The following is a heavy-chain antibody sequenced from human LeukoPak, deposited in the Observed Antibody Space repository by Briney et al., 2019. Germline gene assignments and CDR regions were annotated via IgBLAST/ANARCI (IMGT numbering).Heavy chain of an antibody. D-gene: IGHD2-2*02. CDR2: IYYSGST. CDR3: ARGHRSQTRYCSSTSCYKGGLYYYGMDV. J-gene: IGHJ6*02. Sequence: PSETLSLTCTVSGGSISSGDYYWSWIRQPPGKGLEWIGYIYYSGSTNYNPSLKSRVTISVDTSKNQFSLKLSSVTAADTAVYYCARGHRSQTRYCSSTSCYKGGLYYYGMDVWGQGTTVTVSS. CDR1: GGSISSGDYY. V-gene: IGHV4-30-4*01.